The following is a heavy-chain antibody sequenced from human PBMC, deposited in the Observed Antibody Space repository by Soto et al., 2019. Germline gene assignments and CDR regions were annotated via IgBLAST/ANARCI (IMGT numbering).Heavy chain of an antibody. CDR2: INPQTGGT. CDR1: GYTFTGYY. J-gene: IGHJ6*02. D-gene: IGHD2-2*01. Sequence: GASVKVSCKASGYTFTGYYIHWVREAPGKGLEWMGWINPQTGGTSYGQKFQGRVTLSRDTSINTAYLELSRLRFDDAAVYFCARELYQVISDGMDVWGQGTTVTVSS. V-gene: IGHV1-2*02. CDR3: ARELYQVISDGMDV.